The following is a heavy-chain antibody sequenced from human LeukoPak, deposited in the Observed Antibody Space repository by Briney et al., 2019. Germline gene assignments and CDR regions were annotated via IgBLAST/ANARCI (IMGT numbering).Heavy chain of an antibody. CDR3: ARGRIGGYCSSTSCFTGYYFDY. D-gene: IGHD2-2*02. V-gene: IGHV3-21*01. CDR2: ISSSSSYI. Sequence: KPGGSLRLSCAASGFTFSSYWMSWVRQAPGKGLEWVSSISSSSSYIYYADSVKGRFTISRDSAKNSLYLQMNSLRAEDTAVYYCARGRIGGYCSSTSCFTGYYFDYWGQGTLVTVSS. CDR1: GFTFSSYW. J-gene: IGHJ4*02.